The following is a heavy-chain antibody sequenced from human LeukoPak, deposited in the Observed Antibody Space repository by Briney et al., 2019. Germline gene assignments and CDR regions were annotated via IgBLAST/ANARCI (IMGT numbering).Heavy chain of an antibody. V-gene: IGHV6-1*01. CDR1: GDSLSSNSAA. CDR3: ARGRYGGNSVLPLGGDFDY. Sequence: PSETLSLTCAITGDSLSSNSAAWNWIRQPPSRGLEWLGRTYYRSKRYNDYEVSVKSRITINPDTSKNQFSLQLNSVTPEDTAVYYCARGRYGGNSVLPLGGDFDYWGQGTLVTVSS. D-gene: IGHD4-23*01. CDR2: TYYRSKRYN. J-gene: IGHJ4*02.